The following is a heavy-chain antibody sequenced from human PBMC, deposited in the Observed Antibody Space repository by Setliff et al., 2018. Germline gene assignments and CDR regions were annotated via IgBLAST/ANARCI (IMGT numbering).Heavy chain of an antibody. V-gene: IGHV1-69*05. CDR3: ARVTIAVAGYFDF. CDR1: GGTFSSYA. D-gene: IGHD6-19*01. CDR2: IIPIFGTV. Sequence: ASVKVSCKASGGTFSSYAISWVRQAPGQGLEWMGGIIPIFGTVNYAQKFQDRVTITTDESTSTAYMELRSLRSDDTAVYYCARVTIAVAGYFDFWGQGTLVTVSS. J-gene: IGHJ4*02.